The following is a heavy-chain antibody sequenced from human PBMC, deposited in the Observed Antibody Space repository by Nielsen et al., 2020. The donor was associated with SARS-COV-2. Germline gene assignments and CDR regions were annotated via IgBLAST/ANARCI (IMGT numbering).Heavy chain of an antibody. V-gene: IGHV1-69*01. Sequence: WVRQAPGQGLEWMGGIIPIFGTANYAQKFQGRVTITADESTSTAYMELSSLRSEDTAVYYCARGAPAMVYYYYYYMDVWGKGTTVTVSS. CDR3: ARGAPAMVYYYYYYMDV. D-gene: IGHD5-18*01. CDR2: IIPIFGTA. J-gene: IGHJ6*03.